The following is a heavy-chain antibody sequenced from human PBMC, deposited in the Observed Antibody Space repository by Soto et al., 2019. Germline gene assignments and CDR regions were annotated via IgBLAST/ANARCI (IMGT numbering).Heavy chain of an antibody. CDR3: VKDRHISVYGGAFQI. V-gene: IGHV3-9*01. D-gene: IGHD2-21*01. J-gene: IGHJ3*02. Sequence: EVQLVESGGGLVQPGRSLRLSCAASGFTFDDYAMHWVRQVPGKGLAWVSGIVWNSGTIAYADSVKGRFTIARDNAKNSLYLQMNSLRPEDTALYSCVKDRHISVYGGAFQIWGQGTMVTVSS. CDR2: IVWNSGTI. CDR1: GFTFDDYA.